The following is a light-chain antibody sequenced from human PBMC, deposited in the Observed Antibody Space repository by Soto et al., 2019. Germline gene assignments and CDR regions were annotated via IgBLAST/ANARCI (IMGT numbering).Light chain of an antibody. V-gene: IGKV1-9*01. CDR3: QQLNAYPLT. CDR1: QGISTH. Sequence: EIKLTQSPSSLSASVGDRVTITCRDSQGISTHLAWYQQKPGKAPKLLIYLASTLQSGAPSRFSGSGSGTDFTLTISSLQPEDFATYYCQQLNAYPLTFGGGTKVDIK. J-gene: IGKJ4*01. CDR2: LAS.